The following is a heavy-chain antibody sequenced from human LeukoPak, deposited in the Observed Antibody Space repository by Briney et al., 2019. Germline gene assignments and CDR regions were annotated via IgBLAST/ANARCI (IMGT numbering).Heavy chain of an antibody. J-gene: IGHJ6*03. CDR2: IYPGDSDT. Sequence: GEALQISCNGSGYSFTSYWIGWVRPVPGKGREWRGIIYPGDSDTRYSPSFQGQVTISADKSISTAYLQWSSLKASDTAMYYCARHSSSSYYYYYMDVWGKGTTVTVSS. CDR1: GYSFTSYW. CDR3: ARHSSSSYYYYYMDV. D-gene: IGHD6-6*01. V-gene: IGHV5-51*01.